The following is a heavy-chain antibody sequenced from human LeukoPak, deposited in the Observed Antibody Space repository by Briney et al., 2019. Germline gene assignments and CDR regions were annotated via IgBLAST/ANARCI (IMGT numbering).Heavy chain of an antibody. CDR3: ARDTYNYGSSAYYFDY. D-gene: IGHD5-18*01. Sequence: SETLSLTCTVSGVSISSYSWSWIRQPAGKGLDWIGRIYTSGSTNYNPSLKSRVTMSVDTSKNQFSLKLSSVTAADTAVYYCARDTYNYGSSAYYFDYWGQGTLVTVSS. V-gene: IGHV4-4*07. J-gene: IGHJ4*02. CDR1: GVSISSYS. CDR2: IYTSGST.